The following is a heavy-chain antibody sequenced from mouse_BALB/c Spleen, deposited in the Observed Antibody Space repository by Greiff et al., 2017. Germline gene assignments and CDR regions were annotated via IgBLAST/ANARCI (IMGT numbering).Heavy chain of an antibody. Sequence: EVQGVESGGGLVQPGGSRKLSCAASGFTFSSFGMHWVRQAPEKGLEWVAYISSGSSTIYYADTVKGRFTISRDNPKNTLFLQMTSLRSEDTAMYYCARSIYDGYGYAMDYWGQGTSVTVSS. D-gene: IGHD2-3*01. J-gene: IGHJ4*01. CDR3: ARSIYDGYGYAMDY. CDR2: ISSGSSTI. CDR1: GFTFSSFG. V-gene: IGHV5-17*02.